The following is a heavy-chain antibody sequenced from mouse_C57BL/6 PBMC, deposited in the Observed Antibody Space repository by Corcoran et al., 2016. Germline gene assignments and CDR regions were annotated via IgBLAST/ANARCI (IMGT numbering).Heavy chain of an antibody. CDR2: INTYSGVP. V-gene: IGHV9-3*01. CDR3: ARLTGTYDWYCDV. CDR1: GYTFTTYG. J-gene: IGHJ1*03. Sequence: QIQLVQSGPELKKPGETVKISCKASGYTFTTYGMSWVKQAPGKGLKWMGWINTYSGVPTYADDFKGRFAFSLETSASTAYLQINNLKNEDTATYFCARLTGTYDWYCDVWGTGTTVTVSS. D-gene: IGHD4-1*01.